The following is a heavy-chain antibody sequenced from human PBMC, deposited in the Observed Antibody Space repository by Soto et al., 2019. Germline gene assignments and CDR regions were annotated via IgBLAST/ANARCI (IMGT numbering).Heavy chain of an antibody. Sequence: GESLKISCRGSGYDFNTNWFGWVRQLPGRGLEWVGIMYPGDSDTRYNPSLQGHVTLSVDVTVSTAFLQWRSLETSDTGMYFCARLPRDCNKTSCYYADHWGQGTQVTVHS. J-gene: IGHJ4*02. V-gene: IGHV5-51*01. D-gene: IGHD3-3*01. CDR3: ARLPRDCNKTSCYYADH. CDR2: MYPGDSDT. CDR1: GYDFNTNW.